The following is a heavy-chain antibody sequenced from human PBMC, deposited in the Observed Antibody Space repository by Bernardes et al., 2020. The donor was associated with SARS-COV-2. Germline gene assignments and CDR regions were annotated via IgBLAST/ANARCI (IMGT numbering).Heavy chain of an antibody. J-gene: IGHJ3*02. Sequence: SETLSLTSTLSGGSISSYYWNWIRQSPGKGLEWIGYVDYSGTTNYNPSLKSRVTISIDMSKKQFSLKLRSVTAADTAIYYCAGQTYYHNSSGYYYSGFDIWGPGTMVHVSS. CDR1: GGSISSYY. CDR3: AGQTYYHNSSGYYYSGFDI. V-gene: IGHV4-59*01. CDR2: VDYSGTT. D-gene: IGHD3-22*01.